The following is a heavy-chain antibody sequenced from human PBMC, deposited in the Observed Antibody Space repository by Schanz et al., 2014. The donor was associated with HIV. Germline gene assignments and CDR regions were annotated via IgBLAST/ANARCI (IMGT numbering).Heavy chain of an antibody. Sequence: QVQLVQSGAEVKKTGSSVKVSCKASGGTFRSNAITWVRQAPGQGLEWIGHFNVMLSKINSAQKFQGRVSMTADPSTNTAYMEMRGLRSEDTAVYYCARDSSVAAGTLDYWGQGTLVTVSS. CDR3: ARDSSVAAGTLDY. CDR2: FNVMLSKI. D-gene: IGHD6-13*01. CDR1: GGTFRSNA. V-gene: IGHV1-69*01. J-gene: IGHJ4*02.